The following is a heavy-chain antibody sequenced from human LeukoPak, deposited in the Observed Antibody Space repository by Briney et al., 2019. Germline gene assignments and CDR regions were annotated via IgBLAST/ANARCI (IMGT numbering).Heavy chain of an antibody. D-gene: IGHD1-26*01. J-gene: IGHJ3*02. Sequence: PSETLSLTCTVSGGSISSYYWSWIRQPAGKGLEWIGRIYTSGSTNYDPSLKSRVTISVDTSKNQFSLKLRSVTAADTAVYYCARYSGSYPHDAFEIWGQGTMVTVSS. CDR1: GGSISSYY. CDR3: ARYSGSYPHDAFEI. CDR2: IYTSGST. V-gene: IGHV4-4*07.